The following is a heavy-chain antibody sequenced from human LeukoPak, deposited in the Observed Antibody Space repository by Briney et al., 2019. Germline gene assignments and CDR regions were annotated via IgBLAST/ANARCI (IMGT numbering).Heavy chain of an antibody. J-gene: IGHJ4*02. D-gene: IGHD3-10*01. Sequence: GGSLRLSCAASGFAFSRYWMHWVRQAPGKGLVWVSRIEGDGSSATYADYVKGRFTISRDNAKNTLYLQMNSLRAEDTAVYFCARDPSAFAGYFDFWGQGTLVTASS. CDR2: IEGDGSSA. CDR1: GFAFSRYW. V-gene: IGHV3-74*01. CDR3: ARDPSAFAGYFDF.